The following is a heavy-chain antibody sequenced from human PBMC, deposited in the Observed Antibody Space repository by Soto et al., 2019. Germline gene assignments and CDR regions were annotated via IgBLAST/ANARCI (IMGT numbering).Heavy chain of an antibody. CDR1: GYTFTSYG. D-gene: IGHD1-26*01. J-gene: IGHJ5*02. Sequence: QVQLVQSGAEVKKPGASVKVSCKASGYTFTSYGLSWVRQAPGQGLEWMGRISAYNYNTNYAQKLQGRVTMTTDTSTRTAYMELRSLRSAATHVYYCARVVGALGHWFDPWGQGTLVTVSS. CDR2: ISAYNYNT. CDR3: ARVVGALGHWFDP. V-gene: IGHV1-18*01.